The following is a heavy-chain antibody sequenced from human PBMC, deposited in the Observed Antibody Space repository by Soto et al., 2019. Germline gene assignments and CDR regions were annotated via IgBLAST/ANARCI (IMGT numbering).Heavy chain of an antibody. CDR2: IDPSDSYT. D-gene: IGHD6-13*01. J-gene: IGHJ6*02. CDR1: GYSFTSYW. CDR3: ATAAAGTEYYGMDV. V-gene: IGHV5-10-1*01. Sequence: PGESLKISCKGSGYSFTSYWISWVRQMPGKGLEWMGRIDPSDSYTNYSPSFQGHVTISADKSISTAYLQWSSLKASDTAMYYCATAAAGTEYYGMDVRGQGTTVTVSS.